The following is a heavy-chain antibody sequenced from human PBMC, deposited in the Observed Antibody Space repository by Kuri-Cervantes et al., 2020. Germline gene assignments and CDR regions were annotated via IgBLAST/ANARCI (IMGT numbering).Heavy chain of an antibody. D-gene: IGHD4-11*01. CDR2: ISSSSSYI. CDR1: GASISSSY. Sequence: ETLSLTCTVSGASISSSYWSWVRQAPGKGLEWVSSISSSSSYIYYADSVKGRFTISRDNAKNSLYLQMNSLRAEDTAVYYCARVPTTVTSFDYWGQGTLVTVSS. J-gene: IGHJ4*02. V-gene: IGHV3-21*01. CDR3: ARVPTTVTSFDY.